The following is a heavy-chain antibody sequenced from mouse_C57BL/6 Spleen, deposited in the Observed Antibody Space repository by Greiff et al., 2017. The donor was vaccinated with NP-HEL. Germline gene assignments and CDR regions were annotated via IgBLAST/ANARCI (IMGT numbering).Heavy chain of an antibody. CDR3: ARWGVHSNYRYFDV. V-gene: IGHV1-18*01. CDR2: INPNNGGT. Sequence: VQLQQSGPELVKPGASVKIPCKASGYTFTDYNMDWVKQSHGQSLEWIGDINPNNGGTIYNQKFKGKATLTVDKSSSTAYMELRSLTSEDTAVYYYARWGVHSNYRYFDVWGTGTTVTVSA. J-gene: IGHJ1*03. CDR1: GYTFTDYN. D-gene: IGHD2-5*01.